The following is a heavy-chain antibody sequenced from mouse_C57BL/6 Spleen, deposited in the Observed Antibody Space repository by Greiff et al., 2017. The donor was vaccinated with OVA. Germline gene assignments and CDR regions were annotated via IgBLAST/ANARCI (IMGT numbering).Heavy chain of an antibody. CDR2: IWTGGGT. CDR3: ARNYDYDAYYFDY. V-gene: IGHV2-9-1*01. D-gene: IGHD2-4*01. Sequence: VQLQQSGPGLVAPSQSLSITCTVSGFSLTSYAISWVRQPPGKGLEWLGVIWTGGGTNYNSALKSRLSISKDNSKSQVFLKMNSLQTDDTARYYCARNYDYDAYYFDYWGQGTTLTVSS. CDR1: GFSLTSYA. J-gene: IGHJ2*01.